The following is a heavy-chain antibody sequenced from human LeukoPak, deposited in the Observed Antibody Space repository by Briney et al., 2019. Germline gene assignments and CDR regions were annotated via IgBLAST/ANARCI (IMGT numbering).Heavy chain of an antibody. CDR1: GGSITGYY. CDR3: ARGINDFWSGYYTG. Sequence: SETLSLTCTVSGGSITGYYWTWIRQPAGKGLEWIGRVSDTGRAYYNPSLERRVTISLDTSNNRFSLKLSSVTAADTAVYYCARGINDFWSGYYTGWGQGTLVTVSS. V-gene: IGHV4-4*07. CDR2: VSDTGRA. J-gene: IGHJ4*02. D-gene: IGHD3-3*01.